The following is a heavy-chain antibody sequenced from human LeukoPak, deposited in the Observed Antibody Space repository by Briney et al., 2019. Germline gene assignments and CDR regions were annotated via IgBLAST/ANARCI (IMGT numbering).Heavy chain of an antibody. D-gene: IGHD2-2*01. CDR2: INHSGST. J-gene: IGHJ5*02. V-gene: IGHV4-34*01. Sequence: SETLSLTCAVYGGSFSGYYWSWIRQPPGKGLEWIGEINHSGSTNYNPSLKSRVTISVDTSKNQFSLKLSSVTAADTAVYYCARGRVEVPADGPNSNNWFDPWGQGILVTVSS. CDR3: ARGRVEVPADGPNSNNWFDP. CDR1: GGSFSGYY.